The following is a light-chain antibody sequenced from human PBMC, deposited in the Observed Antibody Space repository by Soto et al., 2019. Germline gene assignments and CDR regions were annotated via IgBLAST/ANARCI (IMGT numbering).Light chain of an antibody. J-gene: IGLJ1*01. V-gene: IGLV2-14*03. Sequence: QSVLTQPASVSGSPGQSIAISCTGTSSDVGGHNYVSWYQQHPGKAPKLMIYDVSNRPSGVSNRFSGSKSGNTASLTTSGLQAEDEADYYCSSYTSNSTPYVFGTGTKLTVL. CDR3: SSYTSNSTPYV. CDR1: SSDVGGHNY. CDR2: DVS.